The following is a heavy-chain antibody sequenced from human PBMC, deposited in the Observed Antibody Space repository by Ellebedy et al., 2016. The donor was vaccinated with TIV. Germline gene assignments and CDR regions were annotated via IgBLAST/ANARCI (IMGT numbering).Heavy chain of an antibody. J-gene: IGHJ4*02. CDR3: ARTFTERLEGLTTHWVLDY. CDR1: GVSISRDY. V-gene: IGHV4-59*01. D-gene: IGHD4-11*01. Sequence: SETLSLTCSVSGVSISRDYWSWIRQPPGKGLEWIGFIHHSGSANYNPSLKSRVAFSVDTSKNQFSLNLTSVTAADTALYYCARTFTERLEGLTTHWVLDYWGQGTLVTASS. CDR2: IHHSGSA.